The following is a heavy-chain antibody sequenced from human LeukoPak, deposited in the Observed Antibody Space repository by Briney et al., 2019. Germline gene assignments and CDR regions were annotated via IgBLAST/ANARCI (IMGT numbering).Heavy chain of an antibody. CDR3: ARGYGDYDGFEFDY. CDR2: IYYSGST. J-gene: IGHJ4*02. D-gene: IGHD4-17*01. Sequence: PSETLSLTCTVSGGSISSYYWSWIRQPPGKGLEWIGYIYYSGSTNYNPSLKSRVTISVDTSKNQFSLKLSSVTAADTAVYYCARGYGDYDGFEFDYWGQGTLVTVSS. CDR1: GGSISSYY. V-gene: IGHV4-59*01.